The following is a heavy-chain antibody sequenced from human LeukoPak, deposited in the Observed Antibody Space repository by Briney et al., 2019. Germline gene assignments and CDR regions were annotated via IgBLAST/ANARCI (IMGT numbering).Heavy chain of an antibody. D-gene: IGHD4-23*01. J-gene: IGHJ4*02. CDR3: AREDYGGNSGFDD. CDR1: GYTFSTYY. V-gene: IGHV1-46*04. Sequence: ASVKVSCKASGYTFSTYYIHWVRQAPGQGLEWMGIINPSSGSANYAQKLQGRVTMTRDTSTSTVYMELSSLRSEDTAVYYCAREDYGGNSGFDDWGQGTLVTVSS. CDR2: INPSSGSA.